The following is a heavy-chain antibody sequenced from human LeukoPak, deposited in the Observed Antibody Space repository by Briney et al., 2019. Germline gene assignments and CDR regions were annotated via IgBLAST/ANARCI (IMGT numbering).Heavy chain of an antibody. V-gene: IGHV6-1*01. CDR3: ARTFYDQDGHFDY. Sequence: SQTLSLTCAISGDSVSSNSAAWNWIRQSPSRGLGWLGRTYYRSTWYNDYAVSVKSRITINPDTSKNQFSLHLNSVTPEDTAVYYCARTFYDQDGHFDYWGQGTLVTVSS. D-gene: IGHD3-3*01. CDR1: GDSVSSNSAA. CDR2: TYYRSTWYN. J-gene: IGHJ4*02.